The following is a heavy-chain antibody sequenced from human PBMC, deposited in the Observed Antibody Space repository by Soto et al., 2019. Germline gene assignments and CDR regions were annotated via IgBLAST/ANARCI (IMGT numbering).Heavy chain of an antibody. V-gene: IGHV1-8*01. Sequence: QVQLVQSGAEVTKPGASVKVSCKASGYTFTTYDINWVRQATGQGLEWLGWMSPNSGATGYAQKFQGRVPMTRATSMTTAYRALSNLRSEDTAMYYCARGVDAGVDVWGQGTTVTVSS. J-gene: IGHJ6*02. CDR1: GYTFTTYD. CDR2: MSPNSGAT. D-gene: IGHD1-1*01. CDR3: ARGVDAGVDV.